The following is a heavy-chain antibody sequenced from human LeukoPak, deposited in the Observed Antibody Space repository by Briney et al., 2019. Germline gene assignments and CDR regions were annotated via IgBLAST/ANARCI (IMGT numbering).Heavy chain of an antibody. V-gene: IGHV4-59*01. D-gene: IGHD3-22*01. Sequence: SETLSLTCTVSGGSISSYYWSWSRQPPGKGLEWIGYIYYSGSTNYNPSLKSRVTISVDTSKNQFSLKLSSVTAADTAVYYCARVRTTYYDSSGYPDYWGQGTLVTVSS. CDR3: ARVRTTYYDSSGYPDY. CDR1: GGSISSYY. CDR2: IYYSGST. J-gene: IGHJ4*02.